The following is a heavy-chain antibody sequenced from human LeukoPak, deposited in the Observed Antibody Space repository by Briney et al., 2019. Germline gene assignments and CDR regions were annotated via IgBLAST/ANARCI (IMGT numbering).Heavy chain of an antibody. CDR3: ARAGGAMVTLDY. J-gene: IGHJ4*02. CDR2: INHSGST. CDR1: GGSFSGYY. Sequence: SETLSLTCAVYGGSFSGYYWSWIRQPPGKGLEWIGEINHSGSTNYNPSLKSRVTISVDTSKNQFSLKLSSVTAADTAVYYCARAGGAMVTLDYWGQGTLVTVSS. V-gene: IGHV4-34*01. D-gene: IGHD5-18*01.